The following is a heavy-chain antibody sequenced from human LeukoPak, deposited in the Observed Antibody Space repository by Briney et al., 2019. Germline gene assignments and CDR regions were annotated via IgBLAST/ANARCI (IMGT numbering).Heavy chain of an antibody. J-gene: IGHJ4*02. CDR2: IRYDGSNK. CDR3: AKDQDIVVVPAAQD. CDR1: GFTFSSYG. D-gene: IGHD2-2*01. Sequence: GGSLRLSCAASGFTFSSYGMHWVRQAPGKGLEWVAFIRYDGSNKYYADSVKGRFTISRDNSKNTLYLQMNSLRAEDTAVYYCAKDQDIVVVPAAQDWGQGTLVTVSS. V-gene: IGHV3-30*02.